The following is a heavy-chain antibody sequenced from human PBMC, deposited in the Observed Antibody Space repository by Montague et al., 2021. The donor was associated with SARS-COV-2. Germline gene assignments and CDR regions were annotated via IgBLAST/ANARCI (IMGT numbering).Heavy chain of an antibody. Sequence: SETLSLTCTVSGDSLSFYFWTWIRQPPGRGLEWIGYIEYSGSTNYNPSLKSRLTMSLDMSSNQFSLELRSVTAADTAVYYCARIRCITIFGVVITPYYYGMDVWGQGTTVTVSS. D-gene: IGHD3-3*01. CDR2: IEYSGST. CDR1: GDSLSFYF. V-gene: IGHV4-59*12. CDR3: ARIRCITIFGVVITPYYYGMDV. J-gene: IGHJ6*02.